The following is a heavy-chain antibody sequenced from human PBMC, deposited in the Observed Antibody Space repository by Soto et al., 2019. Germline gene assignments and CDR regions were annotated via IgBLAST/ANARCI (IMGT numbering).Heavy chain of an antibody. CDR2: INSSSSYI. D-gene: IGHD4-17*01. CDR3: ARSESKKKFYGDYVGY. CDR1: GFTFSSYS. Sequence: EVQLVESGGGLVKPGGSLRLSCAASGFTFSSYSMNWVRQAPGKGLEWVSSINSSSSYIYYADSVKGRFTISRDNAKNSRYLQMNSLRAEDTAVYYCARSESKKKFYGDYVGYWGQGTLVTVSS. V-gene: IGHV3-21*04. J-gene: IGHJ4*02.